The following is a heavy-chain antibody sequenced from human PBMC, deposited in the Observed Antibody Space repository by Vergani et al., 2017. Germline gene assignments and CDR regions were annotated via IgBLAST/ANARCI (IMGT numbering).Heavy chain of an antibody. V-gene: IGHV1-8*02. J-gene: IGHJ3*01. CDR1: GYTLNTYD. CDR3: ARAPFRITAAEDYAFDV. D-gene: IGHD6-13*01. CDR2: MNPNSGNT. Sequence: QVQLVQSGAEVKEPGGSVQVSCKASGYTLNTYDINWVRQAAGQGLEWMGWMNPNSGNTGYAQKFQGRVTMTSITSIGAAYMELSGLTSDDTAVYYCARAPFRITAAEDYAFDVWGQGTLVTVSS.